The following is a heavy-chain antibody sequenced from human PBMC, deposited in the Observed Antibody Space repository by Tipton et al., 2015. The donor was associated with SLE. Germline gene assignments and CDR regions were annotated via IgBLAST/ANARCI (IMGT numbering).Heavy chain of an antibody. CDR2: IWYDGSNK. D-gene: IGHD2-21*01. V-gene: IGHV3-30*19. J-gene: IGHJ6*02. CDR1: GFTSSSYG. CDR3: ARVLLWFRSVYGMDV. Sequence: SLRLSCAASGFTSSSYGMHWVRQAPGKGLEWVALIWYDGSNKYYADSVKGRFTISRDNSKNTLYLQMNSLRAEDTAVYYCARVLLWFRSVYGMDVWGQGTTVTVSS.